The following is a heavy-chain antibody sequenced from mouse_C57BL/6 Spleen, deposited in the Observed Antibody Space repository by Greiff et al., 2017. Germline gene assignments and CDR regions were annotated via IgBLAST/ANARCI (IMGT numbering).Heavy chain of an antibody. J-gene: IGHJ1*03. CDR1: GYTFTSYW. D-gene: IGHD1-1*01. Sequence: EVQLQESGTVLARPGASVKMSCKTSGYTFTSYWMHWVKQRPGQGLEWIGAIYPGNSDTSYNQKFKGKAKLTAVTSASTAYMELSSLTNEDSAVYYCTALYYGSSHWYFDVWGTGTTVTVSS. CDR2: IYPGNSDT. CDR3: TALYYGSSHWYFDV. V-gene: IGHV1-5*01.